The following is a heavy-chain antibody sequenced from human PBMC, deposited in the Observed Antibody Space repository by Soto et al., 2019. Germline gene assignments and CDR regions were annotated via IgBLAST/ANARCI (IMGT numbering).Heavy chain of an antibody. CDR1: GGSISSGGYY. Sequence: QVQLQESGPGLVKPSQTLSLTCTVSGGSISSGGYYWSWIRQHPGKGLEWIGYIYYSGSTYYNPSLKSRVTISVDTSKNQFTLKLSSVTAADTAVYYCARGHPHNMITFEGVITHWGQGTLVTVSS. CDR3: ARGHPHNMITFEGVITH. J-gene: IGHJ4*02. CDR2: IYYSGST. V-gene: IGHV4-31*03. D-gene: IGHD3-16*01.